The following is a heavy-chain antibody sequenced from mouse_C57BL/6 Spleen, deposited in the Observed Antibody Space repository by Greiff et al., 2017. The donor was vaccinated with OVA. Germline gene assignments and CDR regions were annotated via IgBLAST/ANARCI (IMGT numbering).Heavy chain of an antibody. CDR3: ASPHSNYYAMDY. J-gene: IGHJ4*01. V-gene: IGHV1-64*01. CDR1: GYTFTSYW. CDR2: IHPNSGST. Sequence: VQLQQPGAELVKPGASVKLSCKASGYTFTSYWMHWVKQRPGQGLEWIGMIHPNSGSTNYNEKFKSKATLTVDKSSSTAYMQLSSLTSEDSAVYYCASPHSNYYAMDYWGQGTSVTVSS. D-gene: IGHD2-5*01.